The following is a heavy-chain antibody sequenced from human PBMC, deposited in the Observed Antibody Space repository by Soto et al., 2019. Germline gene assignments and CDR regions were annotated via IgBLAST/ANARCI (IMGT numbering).Heavy chain of an antibody. CDR3: ARDLAARDLPYYFEY. CDR1: GFTFSNYW. D-gene: IGHD6-13*01. CDR2: IKQDGIEK. Sequence: GGSLRLSCAASGFTFSNYWMSWVRQAPWKGLEWVANIKQDGIEKYYVDSVKGRFTISRDNAKNSLYLQMNSLRAEDTAVYYCARDLAARDLPYYFEYWRQGTVVTVSP. J-gene: IGHJ4*02. V-gene: IGHV3-7*01.